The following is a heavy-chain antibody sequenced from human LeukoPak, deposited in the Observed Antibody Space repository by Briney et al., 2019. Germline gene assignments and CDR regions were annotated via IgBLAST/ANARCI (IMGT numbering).Heavy chain of an antibody. J-gene: IGHJ4*02. D-gene: IGHD2/OR15-2a*01. V-gene: IGHV1-46*01. Sequence: ASVKVSCKASGYTFTSYYMHWVRQAPGQGFEWMGIINPSGGSTSYAQRFQGRVTLTRDTSTSTVYMELSSLRSEDTAVYYCARHQGAGEYPFDYWGQGTLVTVSS. CDR2: INPSGGST. CDR1: GYTFTSYY. CDR3: ARHQGAGEYPFDY.